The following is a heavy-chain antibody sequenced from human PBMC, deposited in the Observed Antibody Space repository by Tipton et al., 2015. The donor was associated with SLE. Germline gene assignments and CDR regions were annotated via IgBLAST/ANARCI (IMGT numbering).Heavy chain of an antibody. Sequence: SLRLSCAASGFTFVTYDMHWVRQAPGKGLEWISYISGTGNTIYYTDSVKGRFTTSRDNAKNSLFLQVNSLRAEDSALYYCARGRLTGGIRDYLDSWGQGTQVTVSS. V-gene: IGHV3-48*03. CDR2: ISGTGNTI. J-gene: IGHJ4*02. CDR3: ARGRLTGGIRDYLDS. CDR1: GFTFVTYD. D-gene: IGHD6-13*01.